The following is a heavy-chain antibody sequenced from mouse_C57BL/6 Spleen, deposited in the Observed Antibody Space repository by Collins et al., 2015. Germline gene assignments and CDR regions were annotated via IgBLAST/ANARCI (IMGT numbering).Heavy chain of an antibody. CDR2: T. V-gene: IGHV5-6-3*01. J-gene: IGHJ3*01. CDR3: AGFAY. Sequence: TYYPDSVKGRFTISRDNAKNTLYLQMSSLKSEDTAMYYCAGFAYWGQGTLVTVSA.